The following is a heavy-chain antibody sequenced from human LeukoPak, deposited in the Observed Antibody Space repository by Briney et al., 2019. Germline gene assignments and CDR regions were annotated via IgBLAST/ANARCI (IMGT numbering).Heavy chain of an antibody. D-gene: IGHD5-12*01. J-gene: IGHJ3*02. V-gene: IGHV3-30*18. CDR1: GFTFSSYG. CDR3: AKDRAFIVAYAFDI. Sequence: GGSLRLSCAASGFTFSSYGMHWVRQAPGKGLEWVAVISYDVTNKYYADSVKGRFTISRDNSKNTLYLQMNSLRAEDRAVYYCAKDRAFIVAYAFDIWGQGTMVTVSS. CDR2: ISYDVTNK.